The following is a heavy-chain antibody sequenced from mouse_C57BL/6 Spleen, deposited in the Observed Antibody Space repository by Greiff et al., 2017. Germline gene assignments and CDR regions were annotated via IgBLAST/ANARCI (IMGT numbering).Heavy chain of an antibody. CDR1: GYTFTSYW. Sequence: PGASVKLSCKASGYTFTSYWMQWVKQRPGQGLEWIGEIDPSDSYTNYNQKFKGKATLTVDTSSSTAYMQLSSLTSEDSAVYYCAPYDYYEAYWGQGTLVTGSA. V-gene: IGHV1-50*01. D-gene: IGHD2-4*01. J-gene: IGHJ3*01. CDR3: APYDYYEAY. CDR2: IDPSDSYT.